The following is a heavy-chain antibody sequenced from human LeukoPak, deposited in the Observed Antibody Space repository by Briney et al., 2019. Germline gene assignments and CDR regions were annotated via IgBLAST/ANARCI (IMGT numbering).Heavy chain of an antibody. CDR1: GFTFSSYG. CDR3: AKDNVGVQMIVGILAD. D-gene: IGHD3-22*01. Sequence: GGSLRLSCAASGFTFSSYGMHWVRQAPGKGLEWVAFIRYDGSNKYYADSVKGRFTISRDNSKNTLYLQMNSLRAEDTAVYYCAKDNVGVQMIVGILADWGQGTLVTVSS. CDR2: IRYDGSNK. V-gene: IGHV3-30*02. J-gene: IGHJ4*02.